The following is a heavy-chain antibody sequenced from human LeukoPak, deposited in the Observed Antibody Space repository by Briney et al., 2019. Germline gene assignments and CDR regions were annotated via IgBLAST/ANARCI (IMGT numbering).Heavy chain of an antibody. J-gene: IGHJ4*02. V-gene: IGHV3-21*01. CDR3: ARDPVDDDVLSLDY. CDR1: GFTFSGYS. CDR2: TSTGSRYI. Sequence: GGSLRLSCAASGFTFSGYSLNWVRQAPGQGLEWVSSTSTGSRYIWYADSVKGRFTMSRDNARNSLFLQMNSLRADDTAVYYCARDPVDDDVLSLDYWGQGTLVTVSS. D-gene: IGHD3-9*01.